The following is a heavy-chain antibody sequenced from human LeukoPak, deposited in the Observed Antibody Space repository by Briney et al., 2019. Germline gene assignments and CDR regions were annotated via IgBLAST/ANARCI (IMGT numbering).Heavy chain of an antibody. CDR3: ARGSGYYYGSYYFDY. J-gene: IGHJ4*02. CDR2: IIPIFGTA. Sequence: GASVKVSCKASGYTFTSYYMHWVRQAPGQGLEWMGRIIPIFGTANYAQKFQGRVTITTDESTSTAYMELSSLRSEDTAVYYCARGSGYYYGSYYFDYWGQGTLVTVSS. D-gene: IGHD3-22*01. CDR1: GYTFTSYY. V-gene: IGHV1-69*05.